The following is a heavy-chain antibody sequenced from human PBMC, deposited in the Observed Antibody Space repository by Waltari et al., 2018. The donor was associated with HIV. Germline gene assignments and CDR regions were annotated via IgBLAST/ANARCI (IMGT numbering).Heavy chain of an antibody. CDR1: GGSFSGSY. CDR2: INHSGST. J-gene: IGHJ6*02. V-gene: IGHV4-34*01. CDR3: ARARLVSRGQYCSTTSCLPHYYYYYGMDV. D-gene: IGHD2-2*01. Sequence: QVQLRQWGAGLLKPSETLSLTCAVYGGSFSGSYWSWIRQPPGKGLEWIGDINHSGSTNYNPSLKSRVTISVDTSKNQFSLKLTSVTAADTAVFYCARARLVSRGQYCSTTSCLPHYYYYYGMDVWGQGTTVTVSS.